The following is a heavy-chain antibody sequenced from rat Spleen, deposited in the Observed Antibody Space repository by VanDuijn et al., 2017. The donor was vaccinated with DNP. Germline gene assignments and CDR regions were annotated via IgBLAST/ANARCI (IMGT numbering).Heavy chain of an antibody. CDR3: ARWSDYFDY. Sequence: QIQLQQSGAELAKPGSSVKISCRASDFTFTSYFVGWIKQTTGQDREYIGYINTGSGGTNYNEKFKGKATLTVDKSSSTAFMQLSSLTPDDSAVYYCARWSDYFDYWGQGVMVTVSS. CDR2: INTGSGGT. V-gene: IGHV1-43*01. D-gene: IGHD4-2*01. CDR1: DFTFTSYF. J-gene: IGHJ2*01.